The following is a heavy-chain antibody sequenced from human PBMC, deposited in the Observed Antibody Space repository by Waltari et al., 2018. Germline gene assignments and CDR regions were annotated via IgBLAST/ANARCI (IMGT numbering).Heavy chain of an antibody. CDR2: IIPIFGTA. J-gene: IGHJ6*02. Sequence: QVQLVQSGAEVKKPGSSVKVSCKASGGTFSSYAISWVRQAPGQGLAWRGGIIPIFGTANYAQKFQGRVTITTDESTSTAYMELSSLRSEDTAVYYCARTEGYCSGGSCYDYYYGMDVWGQGTTVTVSS. CDR3: ARTEGYCSGGSCYDYYYGMDV. CDR1: GGTFSSYA. V-gene: IGHV1-69*05. D-gene: IGHD2-15*01.